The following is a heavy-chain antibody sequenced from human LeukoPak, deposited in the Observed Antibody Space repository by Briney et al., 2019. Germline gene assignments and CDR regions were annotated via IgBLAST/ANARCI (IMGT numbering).Heavy chain of an antibody. V-gene: IGHV3-30*02. D-gene: IGHD6-19*01. J-gene: IGHJ4*02. CDR1: GFTFSSYG. CDR2: IRYDGSNK. CDR3: ARDRGGWHDY. Sequence: GGSLRLSCAASGFTFSSYGMHWIRQAPGKGLEWVAFIRYDGSNKYYADSVKGRFTISRDNSKNTLYLQMNSLRAGDTAVYYCARDRGGWHDYRGQGTLVTVSS.